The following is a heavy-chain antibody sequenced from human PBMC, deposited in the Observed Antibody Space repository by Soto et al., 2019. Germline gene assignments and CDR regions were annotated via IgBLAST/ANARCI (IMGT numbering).Heavy chain of an antibody. CDR1: GHTLTELS. J-gene: IGHJ4*02. CDR3: AAGGTRWLHSPVDY. V-gene: IGHV1-24*01. D-gene: IGHD1-1*01. Sequence: QVQLLQSGAEVKKPGASVKVSCKVSGHTLTELSMHWVRQAPGRGLEWMGGFDPEDGETIFAQKFQGRVTMTEDTSTASTYMELTSLRSEDTAVYYCAAGGTRWLHSPVDYWGQGTLVTISS. CDR2: FDPEDGET.